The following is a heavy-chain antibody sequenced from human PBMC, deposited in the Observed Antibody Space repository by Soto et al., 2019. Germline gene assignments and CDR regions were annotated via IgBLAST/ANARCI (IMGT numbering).Heavy chain of an antibody. V-gene: IGHV3-30*03. J-gene: IGHJ6*03. D-gene: IGHD6-25*01. CDR3: ARGRLYYYYYYMDV. CDR2: VSYDTAYE. CDR1: GFTFSTYD. Sequence: GGSLRLSCAVSGFTFSTYDMHWVRQAPGKGLEWVAVVSYDTAYENYADSVKGRFTISRDNSKNILYLQMNSLRAEDTAVYYCARGRLYYYYYYMDVWGKGTTVTVSS.